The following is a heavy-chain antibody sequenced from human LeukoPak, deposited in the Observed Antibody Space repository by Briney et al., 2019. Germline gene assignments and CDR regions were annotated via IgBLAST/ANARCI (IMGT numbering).Heavy chain of an antibody. V-gene: IGHV3-53*01. CDR2: IYSGGST. D-gene: IGHD2-2*01. Sequence: GGSLRLSCAASGFTVSSNYMSWVRQAPGKGLDWVSVIYSGGSTYYADSVKGRFTISRDNSKNTLYLQMNSLRAEDTAVYYCARGLCSGSPFDYWGQGTLVTVSS. CDR1: GFTVSSNY. J-gene: IGHJ4*02. CDR3: ARGLCSGSPFDY.